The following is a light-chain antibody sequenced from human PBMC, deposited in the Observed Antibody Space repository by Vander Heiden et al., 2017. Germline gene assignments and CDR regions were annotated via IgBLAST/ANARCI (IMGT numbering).Light chain of an antibody. Sequence: QSALTQPASVSGSPVQSITISCTGTSSDVGGYNYVSWYQQHPGKAPKLMIYDVSNRPSGVSNRFSGSKSGYTASLTISGLQAEDEADYYCSSYTSSSVVFGGGTKLTVL. CDR2: DVS. V-gene: IGLV2-14*01. CDR1: SSDVGGYNY. J-gene: IGLJ2*01. CDR3: SSYTSSSVV.